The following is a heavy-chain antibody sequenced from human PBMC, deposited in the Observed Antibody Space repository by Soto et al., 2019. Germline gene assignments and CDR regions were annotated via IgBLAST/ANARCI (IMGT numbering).Heavy chain of an antibody. CDR2: ISAYNGNT. D-gene: IGHD2-15*01. CDR3: ARRVVVVVAATRGGRSNAFDI. J-gene: IGHJ3*02. CDR1: GYTFTSYG. V-gene: IGHV1-18*01. Sequence: ASVKVSCKASGYTFTSYGISWVRQAPGQGLEWMGWISAYNGNTNYAQKLQGRVTMTTDTSTSTAYMELRSLRSDDTAVYYCARRVVVVVAATRGGRSNAFDIWGQGTMVTVSS.